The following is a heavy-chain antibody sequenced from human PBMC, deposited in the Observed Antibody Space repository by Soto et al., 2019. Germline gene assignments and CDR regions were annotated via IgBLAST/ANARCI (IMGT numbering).Heavy chain of an antibody. Sequence: ASVKVSCKASGGTFSSYAISWVRQAPGQGLEWMGGINPNSGATNYAQKFRGWVTITRDKSTSTAYMELSRLRSDDTAVYYCAREGYYDSSGYYPHDAFDIWGQGTMVTVSS. CDR3: AREGYYDSSGYYPHDAFDI. D-gene: IGHD3-22*01. CDR2: INPNSGAT. V-gene: IGHV1-2*04. J-gene: IGHJ3*02. CDR1: GGTFSSYA.